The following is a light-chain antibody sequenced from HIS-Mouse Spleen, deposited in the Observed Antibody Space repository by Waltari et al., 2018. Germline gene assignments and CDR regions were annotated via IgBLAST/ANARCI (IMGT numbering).Light chain of an antibody. CDR3: SSYTSSSFNVV. J-gene: IGLJ2*01. Sequence: QSALTQPASVSGSPGQSITISCTGTSSDVGGYNYVSWYQQHPGKAPKLMIYDVSNRPSWVSNRFSGSKSGKTASLTISGIQAEDEADYYCSSYTSSSFNVVFGGGTKLTVL. V-gene: IGLV2-14*03. CDR2: DVS. CDR1: SSDVGGYNY.